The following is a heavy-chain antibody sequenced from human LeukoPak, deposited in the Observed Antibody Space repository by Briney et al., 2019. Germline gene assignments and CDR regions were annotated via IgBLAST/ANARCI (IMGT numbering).Heavy chain of an antibody. Sequence: SETLSLTCTVSDGSISDYYWSWIRQPAGKGLEWIGRIYTTGSTDYNPSLKSRVTMSVDTSKNQFSLKLSSVTAADTAVYYCARGPPPDFDCWGQGTLVTVSS. J-gene: IGHJ4*02. V-gene: IGHV4-4*07. CDR2: IYTTGST. CDR1: DGSISDYY. CDR3: ARGPPPDFDC.